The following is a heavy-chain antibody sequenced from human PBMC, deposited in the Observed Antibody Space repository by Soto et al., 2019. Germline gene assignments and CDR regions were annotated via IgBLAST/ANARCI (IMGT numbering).Heavy chain of an antibody. J-gene: IGHJ4*02. Sequence: QVQLVESGGGLVKPGRSLRLSCTTSGFTFSDHYMSWHRQAPGKGLEWISYISSSGSTTKYADSVTGRFTISGDNAKNSLELQMNSLSAEDTALYFCARIPPYSSSWHVLWDWCQGTLVTVSS. V-gene: IGHV3-11*01. D-gene: IGHD6-13*01. CDR2: ISSSGSTT. CDR3: ARIPPYSSSWHVLWD. CDR1: GFTFSDHY.